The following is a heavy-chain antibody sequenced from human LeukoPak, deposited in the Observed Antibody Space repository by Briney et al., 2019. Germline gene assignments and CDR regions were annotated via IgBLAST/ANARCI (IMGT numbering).Heavy chain of an antibody. CDR3: ARPLSAMNYFDY. V-gene: IGHV4-39*02. CDR1: GGSISSSGYY. CDR2: IYYTGST. J-gene: IGHJ4*02. Sequence: SETLSLTCTVSGGSISSSGYYWVWIRQPPGKGLEWIGSIYYTGSTYYNPSLKSRVTISEDSSKNHFSLKLSSVTAADTAVYYCARPLSAMNYFDYWGQGTLVTVSS.